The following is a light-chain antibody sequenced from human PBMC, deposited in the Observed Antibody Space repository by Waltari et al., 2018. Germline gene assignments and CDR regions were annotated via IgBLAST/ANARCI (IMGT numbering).Light chain of an antibody. CDR3: SSYTSSSTPYV. V-gene: IGLV2-14*03. CDR2: DVS. CDR1: ISDVGGYNY. Sequence: QSALTQPASVSGSPGQSIPIYCTGTISDVGGYNYFSWYQQHPGKAPKLMIYDVSNRPSGVSNRFSGSKSGNTASLTISGLQAEDEADYYCSSYTSSSTPYVFGTGTKVTVL. J-gene: IGLJ1*01.